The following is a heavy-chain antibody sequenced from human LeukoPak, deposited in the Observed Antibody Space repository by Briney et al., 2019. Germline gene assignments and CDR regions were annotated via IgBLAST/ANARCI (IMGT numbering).Heavy chain of an antibody. CDR1: GFTFSSYA. D-gene: IGHD3-22*01. V-gene: IGHV3-30-3*01. CDR2: ISYDGSNK. J-gene: IGHJ4*02. CDR3: ARDLFPTVGDYDSSGYYYPTFDY. Sequence: GGPLRLSCAASGFTFSSYAMHWVRQAPGKGLEWVAVISYDGSNKYYADSVKGRFTISRANSKNTLYVQMNSLRAKDTAVYYCARDLFPTVGDYDSSGYYYPTFDYWGQGALVTVSS.